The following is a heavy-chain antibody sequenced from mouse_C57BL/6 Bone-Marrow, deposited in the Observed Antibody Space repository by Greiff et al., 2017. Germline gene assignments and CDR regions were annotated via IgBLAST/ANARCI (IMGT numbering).Heavy chain of an antibody. J-gene: IGHJ1*03. CDR3: AREGYYGQGYFDV. D-gene: IGHD1-1*02. CDR2: IYPRSGNT. Sequence: QVQLKESGAELARPGASVKLSCKASGYTFTSYGISWVKQRTGQGLEWIGEIYPRSGNTYYNEKFKGKATLTADKSSRTAYMELRSLTSEDSAVYFCAREGYYGQGYFDVWGTGTTVTVSS. V-gene: IGHV1-81*01. CDR1: GYTFTSYG.